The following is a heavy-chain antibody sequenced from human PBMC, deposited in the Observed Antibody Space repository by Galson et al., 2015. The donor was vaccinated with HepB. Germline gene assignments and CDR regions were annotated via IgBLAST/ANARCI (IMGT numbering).Heavy chain of an antibody. CDR1: GFSFTAYW. CDR2: IYPDDSDT. CDR3: VQMGDYGYLH. D-gene: IGHD4-17*01. J-gene: IGHJ4*02. Sequence: QSGAEVKKPGESLKISCKGSGFSFTAYWIGWVRQKPGKGLEWMGIIYPDDSDTIYSPSIQGQVTISVDKSLSSAYLQWSSLKASDTAIYYCVQMGDYGYLHWGQGTLVTVSS. V-gene: IGHV5-51*01.